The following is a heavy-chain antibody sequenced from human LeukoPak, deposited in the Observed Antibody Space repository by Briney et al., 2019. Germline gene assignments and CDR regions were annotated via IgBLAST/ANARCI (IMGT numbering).Heavy chain of an antibody. D-gene: IGHD3-9*01. Sequence: GGSLRLSCAASGFNFNVYSMNWVRQAPGKGLEWVSSISSSSSYIYYADSVKGRFTISRDNAKNSLYLQMNSLRAEDTAVYYCARDPRYFDWLTGGYFYYYGMDVWGQGTTVTVSS. CDR2: ISSSSSYI. V-gene: IGHV3-21*01. J-gene: IGHJ6*02. CDR3: ARDPRYFDWLTGGYFYYYGMDV. CDR1: GFNFNVYS.